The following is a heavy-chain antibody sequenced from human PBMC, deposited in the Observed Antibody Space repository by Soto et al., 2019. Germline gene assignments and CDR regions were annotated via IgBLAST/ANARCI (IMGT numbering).Heavy chain of an antibody. J-gene: IGHJ4*02. Sequence: GGSRRVSCAASGVTLSSCSIHVGRQAPGKGLEWVAVISYDGSNKYYAASVKGRFTISRDNSKNTLYLQMNSLRAEDTAVYYCARGAASGYTDYPGPGPLGTVSS. CDR2: ISYDGSNK. V-gene: IGHV3-30-3*01. D-gene: IGHD3-3*01. CDR1: GVTLSSCS. CDR3: ARGAASGYTDY.